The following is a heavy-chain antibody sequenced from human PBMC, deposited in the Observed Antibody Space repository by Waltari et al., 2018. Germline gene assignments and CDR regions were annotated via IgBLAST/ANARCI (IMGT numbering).Heavy chain of an antibody. Sequence: EVQLVQSGAEVKKPGESLKISCKGSGYSFTSYWTGWVRQMPGKGLEWMGIIYPGDSDTRYSPSFQGQVTISADKSISTAYLQWSSLKASDTAMYYCARASRDGYNSYYFDYWGQGTLVTVSS. D-gene: IGHD5-12*01. V-gene: IGHV5-51*01. CDR2: IYPGDSDT. CDR1: GYSFTSYW. CDR3: ARASRDGYNSYYFDY. J-gene: IGHJ4*02.